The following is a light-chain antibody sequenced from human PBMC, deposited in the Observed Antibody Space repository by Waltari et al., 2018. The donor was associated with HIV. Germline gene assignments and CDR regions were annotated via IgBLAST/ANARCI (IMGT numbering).Light chain of an antibody. V-gene: IGLV1-44*01. CDR3: AAWDDSLNEV. Sequence: SVLTQPPSASGTPGPRVTTSCSATSSTTASTTVNWYQQLPGTAPKLLSYSNNQRPSGVPDRFSGSKSGTSASLAISGLQSEDEADYYCAAWDDSLNEVFGGGTKLTVL. CDR1: SSTTASTT. J-gene: IGLJ2*01. CDR2: SNN.